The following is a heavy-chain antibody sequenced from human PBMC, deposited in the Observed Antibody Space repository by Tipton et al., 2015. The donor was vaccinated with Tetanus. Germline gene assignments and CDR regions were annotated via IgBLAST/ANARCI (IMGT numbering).Heavy chain of an antibody. D-gene: IGHD6-13*01. CDR3: ARGEAAGMQGFGY. CDR1: GGTFSTFP. Sequence: QSGAEVKKPGSSVKVSCKFSGGTFSTFPINWVRQAPGQGLEWMGQIIPVFGTPNYAHNFQGRVTITADESTSTAYLEVNSLRSEDTAVYYCARGEAAGMQGFGYWGQGTQATVSS. V-gene: IGHV1-69*01. CDR2: IIPVFGTP. J-gene: IGHJ4*02.